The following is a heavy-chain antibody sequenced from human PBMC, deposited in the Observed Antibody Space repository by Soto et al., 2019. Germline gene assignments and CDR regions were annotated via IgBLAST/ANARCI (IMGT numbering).Heavy chain of an antibody. J-gene: IGHJ4*02. Sequence: EGQLLQSAGDWVQPGGSLRLSCAASGFTFSAYAMSWVRQAPGKGLEWVSAISGSGDRTYYADSVKGRFTISRDSSDNTLYVQMNSLRAEDTAVYYCARPDLVAAIGAALDYWGKGTLVTVSS. V-gene: IGHV3-23*01. CDR3: ARPDLVAAIGAALDY. CDR2: ISGSGDRT. CDR1: GFTFSAYA. D-gene: IGHD5-12*01.